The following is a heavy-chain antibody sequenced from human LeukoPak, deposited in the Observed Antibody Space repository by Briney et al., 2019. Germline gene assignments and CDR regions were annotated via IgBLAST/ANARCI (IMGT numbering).Heavy chain of an antibody. CDR2: ISGSGGST. CDR1: GFTFSSYA. D-gene: IGHD6-19*01. CDR3: AKDGSGAVATTDFDY. Sequence: GGSLRLSCAASGFTFSSYAMSWVRQAPGKGLEWVSAISGSGGSTYYADSVKGRLTISRDNSKNTLYRQMNSLRAEDPAVYYCAKDGSGAVATTDFDYWGQGTLVTVSS. J-gene: IGHJ4*02. V-gene: IGHV3-23*01.